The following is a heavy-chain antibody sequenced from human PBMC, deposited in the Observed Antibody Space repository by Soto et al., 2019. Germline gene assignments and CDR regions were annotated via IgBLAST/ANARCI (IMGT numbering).Heavy chain of an antibody. Sequence: GSLRLSCAASGFAFGAYTMNWVRQAPGKGLEWISYISSSSGDVHYADSVKGRFTISRDNVRNELYPQMNSLRDEDTAVYYCARDLTGTVVTYWGQGTLVTVSS. CDR2: ISSSSGDV. J-gene: IGHJ4*02. D-gene: IGHD1-7*01. CDR3: ARDLTGTVVTY. CDR1: GFAFGAYT. V-gene: IGHV3-48*02.